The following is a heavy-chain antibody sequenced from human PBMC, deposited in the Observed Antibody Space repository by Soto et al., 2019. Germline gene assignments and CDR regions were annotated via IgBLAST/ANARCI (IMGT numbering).Heavy chain of an antibody. CDR1: GFTFSSYW. CDR3: ARDLPENIPRWYYYDSSGYFDY. V-gene: IGHV3-7*03. J-gene: IGHJ4*02. D-gene: IGHD3-22*01. Sequence: HPGGSLRLSCAASGFTFSSYWMSWVRQAPGKGLEWVANIKQDGSEKYYVDSVKGRFTISRDNAKNSLYLQMNSLRAEDTAVYYCARDLPENIPRWYYYDSSGYFDYRGQGTLVTVSS. CDR2: IKQDGSEK.